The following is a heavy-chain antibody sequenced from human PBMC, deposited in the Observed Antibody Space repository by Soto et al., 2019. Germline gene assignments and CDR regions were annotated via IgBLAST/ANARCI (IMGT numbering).Heavy chain of an antibody. V-gene: IGHV4-39*01. CDR2: IYYSGST. CDR3: ARKGRFSSVSFEDDAFDI. Sequence: QLQLQESGPGLVKPSETLSLTCTVSGGSISSSSYYWGWIRQPPGKGLEWIGSIYYSGSTYYNPSLKSRVTISVDTSKNQFSLKLSSVTAEDTAVYYCARKGRFSSVSFEDDAFDIWGQGTMVTVSS. J-gene: IGHJ3*02. CDR1: GGSISSSSYY. D-gene: IGHD6-25*01.